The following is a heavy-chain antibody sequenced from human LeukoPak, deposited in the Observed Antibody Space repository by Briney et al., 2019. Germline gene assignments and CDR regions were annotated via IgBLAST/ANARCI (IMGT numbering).Heavy chain of an antibody. Sequence: GASVKVSCKASGYTFTSYYMHWVRQAPGQGLEWMGGIIPIFGTANYAQKFQGRVTITADKSTSTAYMELSSPRSEDTAVYYCARGIEPYGEYWGQGTLVTVSS. CDR2: IIPIFGTA. CDR3: ARGIEPYGEY. D-gene: IGHD3-10*01. V-gene: IGHV1-69*06. CDR1: GYTFTSYY. J-gene: IGHJ4*02.